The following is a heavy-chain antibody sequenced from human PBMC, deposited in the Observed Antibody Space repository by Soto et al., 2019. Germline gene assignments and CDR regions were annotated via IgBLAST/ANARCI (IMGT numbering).Heavy chain of an antibody. CDR1: GYTFTSYG. CDR2: ISAYNGNT. J-gene: IGHJ5*02. V-gene: IGHV1-18*01. CDR3: ATLVGLPFDP. D-gene: IGHD2-15*01. Sequence: ASVKVSCKASGYTFTSYGISWARQAPGQGLEWMGWISAYNGNTNYAQKFQGRVTMTEDTSTDTAYMELSSLRSEDTAVYYCATLVGLPFDPWGQGTLVTVSS.